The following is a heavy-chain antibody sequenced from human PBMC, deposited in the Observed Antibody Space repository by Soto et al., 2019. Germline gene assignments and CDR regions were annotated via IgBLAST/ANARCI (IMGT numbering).Heavy chain of an antibody. CDR2: IYWDDDK. V-gene: IGHV2-5*02. CDR3: AHRPTGGSSGWYPFDY. Sequence: QITLKESGPTLVKPTQTLTLTCTFSGFSLSTSGVGVGWIRQPPGKALEWLALIYWDDDKRYSPSLKSRLTITKDTSKNQVVLTMTNMDPVDTATYYCAHRPTGGSSGWYPFDYWGQGTLVTVSS. D-gene: IGHD6-19*01. J-gene: IGHJ4*02. CDR1: GFSLSTSGVG.